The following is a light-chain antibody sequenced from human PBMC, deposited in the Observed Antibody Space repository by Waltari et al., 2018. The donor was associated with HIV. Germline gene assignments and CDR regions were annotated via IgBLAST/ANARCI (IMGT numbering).Light chain of an antibody. V-gene: IGKV3D-15*03. J-gene: IGKJ2*01. CDR3: QQYHDWYT. Sequence: EIVMTQSPATLSVYPGESATLSCRASQSVSSHLAWYQQKPGQAPRLLIYDASIRATGTPARIRGSGSGTDFTLTVSILQSEDFAIYYCQQYHDWYTFGQGTKL. CDR2: DAS. CDR1: QSVSSH.